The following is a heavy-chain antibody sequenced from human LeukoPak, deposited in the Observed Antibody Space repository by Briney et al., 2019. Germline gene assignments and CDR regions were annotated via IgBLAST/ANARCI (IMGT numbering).Heavy chain of an antibody. Sequence: SETPSLTCSVSGGSISTYYWSWIRQPPGKGLEWIGYIYYTGTTNYNPSLRSRVTISVDTSRNQFSLRLSSVTAADTAVYYCAREDPQTTVPEGMDVWGHGTTVIVSS. CDR2: IYYTGTT. CDR1: GGSISTYY. J-gene: IGHJ6*02. D-gene: IGHD4-17*01. CDR3: AREDPQTTVPEGMDV. V-gene: IGHV4-59*01.